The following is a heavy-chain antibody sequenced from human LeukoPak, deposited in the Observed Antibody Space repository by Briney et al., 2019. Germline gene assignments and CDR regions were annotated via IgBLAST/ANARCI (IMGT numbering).Heavy chain of an antibody. Sequence: GESLKISCKGSGYSFTSFWIGWVRQMPGKGLEWMGIIYPGDSDTRYSPSFQGQVTISADKSISTAYLQWSSLKASDTAMYYCARHVSDYDFWSGYYRGNWFDPWGQGTLVTVSS. CDR1: GYSFTSFW. D-gene: IGHD3-3*01. CDR2: IYPGDSDT. J-gene: IGHJ5*02. V-gene: IGHV5-51*01. CDR3: ARHVSDYDFWSGYYRGNWFDP.